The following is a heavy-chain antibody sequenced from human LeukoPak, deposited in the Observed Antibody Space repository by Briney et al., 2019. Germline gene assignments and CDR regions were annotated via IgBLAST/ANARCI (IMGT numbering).Heavy chain of an antibody. D-gene: IGHD3-10*01. Sequence: PGGSLRLSCAASGFAFSSYAMTWVRQGPGKGLEWVSTIGGSGGSTYYSDSVKGRFTISRDNSKSTLYLQMNSLRAEDTAVYYCAKDRGTPTYHFDYWGQGTLATVSS. J-gene: IGHJ4*02. CDR2: IGGSGGST. CDR3: AKDRGTPTYHFDY. CDR1: GFAFSSYA. V-gene: IGHV3-23*01.